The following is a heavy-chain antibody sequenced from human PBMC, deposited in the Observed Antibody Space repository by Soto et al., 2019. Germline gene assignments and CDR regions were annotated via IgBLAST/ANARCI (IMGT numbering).Heavy chain of an antibody. CDR3: AKDLEVRGVILDY. V-gene: IGHV3-30*18. Sequence: PGGSLRLSCAASGFTFSSYGMHWVRQAPGKGLEWVAVISYDGSNKYYADSVKGRFTISRDNSKNTLYLQMNSLRAEDTAVYYCAKDLEVRGVILDYWGQGTLVTVSS. CDR2: ISYDGSNK. CDR1: GFTFSSYG. J-gene: IGHJ4*02. D-gene: IGHD3-10*01.